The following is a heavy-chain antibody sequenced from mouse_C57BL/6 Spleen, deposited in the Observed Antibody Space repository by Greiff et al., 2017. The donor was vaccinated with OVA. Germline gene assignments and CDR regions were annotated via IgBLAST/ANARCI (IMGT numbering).Heavy chain of an antibody. CDR2: IHPNSGST. CDR3: ARQGYGNFDY. J-gene: IGHJ2*01. CDR1: GYTFTSYW. Sequence: VQLQQPGAELVKPGASVKLSCKASGYTFTSYWMHWVKQRPGQGLEWIGMIHPNSGSTNYNEKFKSKATLTVGKSSSTAYMQLSSLTSEDSAVYYCARQGYGNFDYWGKGTTLTVSS. V-gene: IGHV1-64*01. D-gene: IGHD2-1*01.